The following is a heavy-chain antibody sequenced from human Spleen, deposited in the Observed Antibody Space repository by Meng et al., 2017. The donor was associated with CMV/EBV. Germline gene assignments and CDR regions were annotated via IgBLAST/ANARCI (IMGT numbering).Heavy chain of an antibody. V-gene: IGHV4-59*13. CDR3: ARDNLMMSPGGVDKTHWFDP. CDR1: SISPYS. J-gene: IGHJ5*02. D-gene: IGHD3-16*01. Sequence: SISPYSWTWIRQTPGKAFEWIGSMSYSGFSRYNPSLKSRVFMSLDTSKSQFSLKLTSVTAADTAIYYCARDNLMMSPGGVDKTHWFDPWGQGTLVTVSS. CDR2: MSYSGFS.